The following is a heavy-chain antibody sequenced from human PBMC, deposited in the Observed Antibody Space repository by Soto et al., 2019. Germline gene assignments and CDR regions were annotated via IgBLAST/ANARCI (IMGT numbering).Heavy chain of an antibody. D-gene: IGHD6-13*01. CDR1: GFTFEDYA. Sequence: LRLSCAASGFTFEDYAMHWVRQAPGKGLEWVSGISWNSGSIGYADSVKGRFTISRDNAKNSLYLQMNSLRAEDTALYYCAKGVAAAGTMPIDYWGQGTLVTVSS. CDR2: ISWNSGSI. CDR3: AKGVAAAGTMPIDY. V-gene: IGHV3-9*01. J-gene: IGHJ4*02.